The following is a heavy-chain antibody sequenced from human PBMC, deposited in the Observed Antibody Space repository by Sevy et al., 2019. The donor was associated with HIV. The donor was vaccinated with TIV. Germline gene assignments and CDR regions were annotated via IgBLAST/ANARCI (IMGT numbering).Heavy chain of an antibody. J-gene: IGHJ4*02. V-gene: IGHV4-59*01. Sequence: SETLSLTCSVSGGSISSYFWTWIRQPPGKGLEWIGHIYYTGSANYNPSLKCRVTISIDKSKSQFSLNLSSVTAADTAVYYCARDDASNPRVLDYWGQGALVTVSS. D-gene: IGHD3-3*01. CDR3: ARDDASNPRVLDY. CDR1: GGSISSYF. CDR2: IYYTGSA.